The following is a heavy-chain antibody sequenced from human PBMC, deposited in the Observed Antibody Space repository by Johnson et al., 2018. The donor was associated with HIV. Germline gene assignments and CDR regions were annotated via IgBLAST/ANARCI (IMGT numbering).Heavy chain of an antibody. CDR1: GFTFSSYA. Sequence: VQLVESGGGVVQPGRSLRLSCAASGFTFSSYAMHWVRQAPGKGLEWVTLISYHGSDTYYADSVQGRFTISRDNSRNMVYLEMNSLRTEDTAVYYCARGLKGAFDIWGQGTRVTVSA. J-gene: IGHJ3*02. CDR2: ISYHGSDT. V-gene: IGHV3-30*04. CDR3: ARGLKGAFDI.